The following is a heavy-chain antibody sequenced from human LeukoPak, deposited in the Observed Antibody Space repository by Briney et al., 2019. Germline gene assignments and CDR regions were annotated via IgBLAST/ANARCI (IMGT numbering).Heavy chain of an antibody. V-gene: IGHV4-59*08. CDR1: GGSISSFY. D-gene: IGHD6-19*01. CDR2: IDNSGST. J-gene: IGHJ4*02. CDR3: ARIVYDSSGWYRFDY. Sequence: PSETLSLTCTVSGGSISSFYWSWIRQAPGKGLEWVGYIDNSGSTTYSTSLKSRVTMSIDTSKNQFSLKLGSVTAADTAVYFCARIVYDSSGWYRFDYWGQGTLVTVSS.